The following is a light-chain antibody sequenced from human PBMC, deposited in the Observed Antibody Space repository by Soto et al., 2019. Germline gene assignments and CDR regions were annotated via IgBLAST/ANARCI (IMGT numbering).Light chain of an antibody. CDR3: QQRSNWPPLT. CDR2: DAS. CDR1: QSVSNSY. J-gene: IGKJ4*01. V-gene: IGKV3-11*01. Sequence: ESVLTQSPDTLSLSPGERATLFCRASQSVSNSYFAWYQQRPGQAPRLLIYDASNRATGIPARFSGSGSGTDFTLTISSLEPEDFAVYYCQQRSNWPPLTFGGGTKVEIK.